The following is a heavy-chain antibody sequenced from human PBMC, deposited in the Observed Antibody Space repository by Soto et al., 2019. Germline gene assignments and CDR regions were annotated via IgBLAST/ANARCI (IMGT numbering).Heavy chain of an antibody. D-gene: IGHD4-17*01. J-gene: IGHJ5*02. CDR3: AKVYGDGGYNWFDP. CDR2: ISYDGSNK. Sequence: QVQLVESGGGVVQPGRSLRLSCAASGFTFSSYGMHWVRQAPGKGLEWVAVISYDGSNKYYADSVKGRFTISRDNSKNTLYLQMNSLRAEDTAVYYCAKVYGDGGYNWFDPWGRGTLVTVSS. CDR1: GFTFSSYG. V-gene: IGHV3-30*18.